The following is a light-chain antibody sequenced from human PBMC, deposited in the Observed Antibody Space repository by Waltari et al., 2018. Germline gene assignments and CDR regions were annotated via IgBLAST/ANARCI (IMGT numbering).Light chain of an antibody. Sequence: SDELTQPPSVSVPPGQTARITCSGNPLRQQHVSWYQQRPGQAPMLVMYKDIERPSGMSERFSGSYSGTTVTLIINAVQAEDEAEYYCQSADYSDTFVLVGGGTRLTVL. J-gene: IGLJ2*01. CDR2: KDI. CDR1: PLRQQH. CDR3: QSADYSDTFVL. V-gene: IGLV3-25*03.